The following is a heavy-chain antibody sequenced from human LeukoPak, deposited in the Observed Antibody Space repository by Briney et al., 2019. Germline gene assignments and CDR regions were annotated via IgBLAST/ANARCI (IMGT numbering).Heavy chain of an antibody. V-gene: IGHV3-48*03. J-gene: IGHJ4*02. Sequence: PGVSLRLSCAASGFTFSSYEMNWVRQAPGKGLEWVSYISSSGSTIYYADSVKGRFTISRDNAKNSLYLEMNSLRAEDTAVYYCARDSDDYVWGSYRYSRPVDYWGQGTLVTVSS. CDR1: GFTFSSYE. CDR2: ISSSGSTI. D-gene: IGHD3-16*02. CDR3: ARDSDDYVWGSYRYSRPVDY.